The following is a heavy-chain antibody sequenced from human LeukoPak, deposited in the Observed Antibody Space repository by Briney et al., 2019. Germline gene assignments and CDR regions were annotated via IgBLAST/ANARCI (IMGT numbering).Heavy chain of an antibody. CDR2: ISAYNGNT. Sequence: AASVRVSCTASGYTFASYGISWVRQAPGQGLEWMGWISAYNGNTNYAQKLQGRVTITTDTSTSTAYMELRSLRSDDTAVYYCASKCHLEMYCTNGNDYWGQGSLVTVSA. CDR1: GYTFASYG. D-gene: IGHD2-8*01. J-gene: IGHJ4*02. CDR3: ASKCHLEMYCTNGNDY. V-gene: IGHV1-18*01.